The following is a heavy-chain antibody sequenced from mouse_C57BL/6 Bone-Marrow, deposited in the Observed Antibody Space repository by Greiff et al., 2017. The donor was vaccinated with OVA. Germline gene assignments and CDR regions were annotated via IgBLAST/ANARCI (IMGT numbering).Heavy chain of an antibody. CDR3: AREKGYYYGSYAMDY. Sequence: EVKLVESGGDLVKPGGSLKLSCAASGFTFSSYGMSWVRQTPDKRLEWVATISSGGSYTYYPDSVKGRFTISRDNAKNTLYLQMSSLKSEDTAMYYCAREKGYYYGSYAMDYWGQGTSVTVSS. V-gene: IGHV5-6*01. D-gene: IGHD1-1*01. J-gene: IGHJ4*01. CDR1: GFTFSSYG. CDR2: ISSGGSYT.